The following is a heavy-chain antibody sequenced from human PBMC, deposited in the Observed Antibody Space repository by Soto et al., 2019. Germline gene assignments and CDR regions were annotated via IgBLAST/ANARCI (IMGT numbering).Heavy chain of an antibody. CDR1: GGSISSSSYY. Sequence: QLQLQESGPGLVKPSETLSLTCTVSGGSISSSSYYWGWIRQPPGKGLEWIGSIYYSGSTYYNPSLKXLVXLXVDTSKNQFSLKLSSVTAADTAVYYGARVSPDAFDIWGQGTMVTVSS. J-gene: IGHJ3*02. CDR2: IYYSGST. CDR3: ARVSPDAFDI. V-gene: IGHV4-39*01.